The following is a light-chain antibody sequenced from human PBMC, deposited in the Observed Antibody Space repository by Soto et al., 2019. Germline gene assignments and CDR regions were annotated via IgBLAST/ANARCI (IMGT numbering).Light chain of an antibody. CDR2: VERSGTY. CDR1: SGHSGYI. Sequence: VLSQSSSASASLGSSVKLTCTLSSGHSGYIIAWHQQQPGMAPRFLMRVERSGTYNKGSGVPGRFSGSSSGADRYLTISNLQSEDEADYYCETWDTNTRVFGGGTKLTVL. V-gene: IGLV4-60*03. J-gene: IGLJ2*01. CDR3: ETWDTNTRV.